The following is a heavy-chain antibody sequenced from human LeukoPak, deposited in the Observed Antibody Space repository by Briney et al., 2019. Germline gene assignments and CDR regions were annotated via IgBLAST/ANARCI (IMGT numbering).Heavy chain of an antibody. V-gene: IGHV1-18*01. CDR3: ARDFCSSTSCPRPFDY. J-gene: IGHJ4*02. CDR2: ISAYNGKT. Sequence: ASVKVSFKASGYTFTSYGISWVRQAPGQGLEWMGWISAYNGKTNYAQKLQGRVTMTTDTSTSTAYMELRSLRSDDTAVYYCARDFCSSTSCPRPFDYWGQGTLVTVSS. D-gene: IGHD2-2*01. CDR1: GYTFTSYG.